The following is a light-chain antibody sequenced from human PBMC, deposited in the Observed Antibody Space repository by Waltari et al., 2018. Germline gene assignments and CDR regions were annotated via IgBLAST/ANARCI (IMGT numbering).Light chain of an antibody. CDR2: VNSDGSH. Sequence: QLVLTQSPSASASLGASVKLTCTLSSGHSSNVIAWLQQQPEKGPRYLMKVNSDGSHSKGDKIPDRFSGSSSGAEHSLTISSLQSEDEADYYCQTGGHGTWVFGGGTKLTVL. J-gene: IGLJ3*02. CDR1: SGHSSNV. CDR3: QTGGHGTWV. V-gene: IGLV4-69*01.